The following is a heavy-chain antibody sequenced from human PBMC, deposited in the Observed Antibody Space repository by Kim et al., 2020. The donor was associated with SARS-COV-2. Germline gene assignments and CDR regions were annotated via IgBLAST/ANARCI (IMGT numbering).Heavy chain of an antibody. CDR2: INGDGSST. J-gene: IGHJ4*02. CDR3: VRASSTVPNLFED. V-gene: IGHV3-74*01. D-gene: IGHD4-17*01. Sequence: GGSLRLSCAASGFIFSSSWMHWVRQAPGKGLLWVSRINGDGSSTNYADSVKGRFTISRDNAKNTLYLQMNSLRAEDTAVFYCVRASSTVPNLFEDWGQGTLVTVSS. CDR1: GFIFSSSW.